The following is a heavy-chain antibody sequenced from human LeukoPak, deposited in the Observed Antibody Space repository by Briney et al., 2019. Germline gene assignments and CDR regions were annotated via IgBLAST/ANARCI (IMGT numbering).Heavy chain of an antibody. J-gene: IGHJ4*02. D-gene: IGHD3-22*01. Sequence: GGSLRLSCAASGFTFSDSAMHWVRQAPGKGLEWVAFISYDGSNKYYADSLKGRFTISRDNSKNTLYLQMNSLRAEDTAVYYCAKDEDYYDSSGTFDYWGQGTLVTVSS. CDR1: GFTFSDSA. CDR3: AKDEDYYDSSGTFDY. V-gene: IGHV3-30*04. CDR2: ISYDGSNK.